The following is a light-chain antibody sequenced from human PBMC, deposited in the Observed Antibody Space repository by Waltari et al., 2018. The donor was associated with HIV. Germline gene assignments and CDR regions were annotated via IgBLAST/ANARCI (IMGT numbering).Light chain of an antibody. CDR3: QVWDTVTDQGV. CDR1: NIGSKS. CDR2: YDS. J-gene: IGLJ3*02. Sequence: YVLTQPPSVSVAPGKTASLACGGDNIGSKSVHWYQQKPGQAPVLVVYYDSERPSGSSERISGSNSGNTATRTISRVEAGDEADYYCQVWDTVTDQGVFGGGTKLTVL. V-gene: IGLV3-21*04.